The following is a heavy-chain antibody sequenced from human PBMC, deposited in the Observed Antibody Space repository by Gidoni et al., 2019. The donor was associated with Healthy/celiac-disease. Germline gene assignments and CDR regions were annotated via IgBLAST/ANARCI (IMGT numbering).Heavy chain of an antibody. V-gene: IGHV3-23*01. CDR3: AKDQEMATSYFDY. J-gene: IGHJ4*02. Sequence: EVQLLESGGGVVQPGGSLRLSCAASGFTFSSYAMSWVRQAPGKGLEWVSAISGSGGSTYYADSVKGRFTISRDNSKNTLYLQMNSLRAEDTAVYYCAKDQEMATSYFDYWGQGTLVTVSS. CDR2: ISGSGGST. D-gene: IGHD5-12*01. CDR1: GFTFSSYA.